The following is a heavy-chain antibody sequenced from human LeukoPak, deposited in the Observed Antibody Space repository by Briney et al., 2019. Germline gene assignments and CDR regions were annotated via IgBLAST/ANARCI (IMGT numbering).Heavy chain of an antibody. J-gene: IGHJ3*02. CDR2: IYSGGST. CDR1: GFTVSSNY. CDR3: ARADMGEAFGI. Sequence: GGSLRLSCAASGFTVSSNYMSWVRQAPGKGLEWVSVIYSGGSTYYADSVKGRFTISRDNSKNTLYLQMNSLRAEDTAVYYCARADMGEAFGIWGQGTMVTVSS. V-gene: IGHV3-66*01. D-gene: IGHD3-16*01.